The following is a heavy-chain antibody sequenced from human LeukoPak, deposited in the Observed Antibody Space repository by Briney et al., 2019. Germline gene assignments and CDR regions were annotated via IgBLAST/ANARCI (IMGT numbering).Heavy chain of an antibody. CDR3: ARGFVRSLDSSGYYSHFDY. J-gene: IGHJ4*02. CDR2: MNPNSGNT. CDR1: GGTFSSYA. Sequence: GASVKVSCKASGGTFSSYAISWVRQATGQGLEWMGWMNPNSGNTGYAQRFQGRVTITRNTSISTAYMELSSLRSEDTAVYYCARGFVRSLDSSGYYSHFDYWGQGTLVTVSS. V-gene: IGHV1-8*03. D-gene: IGHD3-22*01.